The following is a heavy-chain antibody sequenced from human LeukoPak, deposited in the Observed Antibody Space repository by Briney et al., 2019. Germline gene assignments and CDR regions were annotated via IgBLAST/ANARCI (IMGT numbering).Heavy chain of an antibody. J-gene: IGHJ4*02. CDR2: INTDGSST. Sequence: GGSLRLSCAASGFTFSNYWMHWVRQAPGKGLVWVSRINTDGSSTTYADSVKGRFTITRDNAKNTLYLQMNSLSAEDTAVYYCARGYSSSYRIDYWGQGTLVTVSS. D-gene: IGHD6-6*01. CDR3: ARGYSSSYRIDY. CDR1: GFTFSNYW. V-gene: IGHV3-74*01.